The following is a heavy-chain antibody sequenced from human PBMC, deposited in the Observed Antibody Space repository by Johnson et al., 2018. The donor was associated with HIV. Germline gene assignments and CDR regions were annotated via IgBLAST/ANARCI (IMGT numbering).Heavy chain of an antibody. Sequence: VQLVESGGNLVQIGGSLRLSCAASGFTVSSNYMSWVRQAPGKGLEWVSGINWNGGSTSYAASVKGRCTISRDNGKNSLYLQMNNLRAEDTALYYCARRDSGSLSFDIWGPGTMVTVSS. CDR3: ARRDSGSLSFDI. V-gene: IGHV3-20*04. D-gene: IGHD1-26*01. CDR1: GFTVSSNY. CDR2: INWNGGST. J-gene: IGHJ3*02.